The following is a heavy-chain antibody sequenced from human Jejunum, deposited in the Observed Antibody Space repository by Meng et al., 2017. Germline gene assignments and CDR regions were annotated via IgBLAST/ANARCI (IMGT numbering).Heavy chain of an antibody. J-gene: IGHJ4*02. CDR3: AKEEKGDYDF. D-gene: IGHD2-21*01. CDR1: GFSINPYP. V-gene: IGHV3-64*02. Sequence: GESLKISCVASGFSINPYPIHWVRQTPKKGLESVSAISPNSDRAYYADSVKGRFTISRDNSKNTVYLQMGSLRIEDTAVYYCAKEEKGDYDFWGQGTLVTVSS. CDR2: ISPNSDRA.